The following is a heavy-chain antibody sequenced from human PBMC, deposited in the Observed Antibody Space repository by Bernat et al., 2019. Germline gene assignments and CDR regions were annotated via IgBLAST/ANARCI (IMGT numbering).Heavy chain of an antibody. D-gene: IGHD2-15*01. Sequence: VQLQESGPGLVKPSETLSLTCAVSGYSISSGYYWGWIRQPPGKGLEWIGSIYHSGSTNYNPSLKSRVTISVDTSKNQFSLKLSSVTAADTAVYYCARGGPRYCSGGSCYSGAPRYFQHWGQGTLVTVSS. J-gene: IGHJ1*01. CDR2: IYHSGST. CDR1: GYSISSGYY. V-gene: IGHV4-38-2*01. CDR3: ARGGPRYCSGGSCYSGAPRYFQH.